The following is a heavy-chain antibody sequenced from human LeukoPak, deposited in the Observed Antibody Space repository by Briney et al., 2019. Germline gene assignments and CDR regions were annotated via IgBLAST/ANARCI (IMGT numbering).Heavy chain of an antibody. CDR3: ARSLSGWFGELAYDY. CDR1: GYSISSGYY. V-gene: IGHV4-38-2*01. Sequence: PSETLSLTCAVSGYSISSGYYWGWIRQPPGKGLEWIGSIYHSGSTYYNPSLKSRVTISADTSKNQFSLKLSSVTAADTAVYYCARSLSGWFGELAYDYWGQGTLVTVSS. D-gene: IGHD3-10*01. J-gene: IGHJ4*02. CDR2: IYHSGST.